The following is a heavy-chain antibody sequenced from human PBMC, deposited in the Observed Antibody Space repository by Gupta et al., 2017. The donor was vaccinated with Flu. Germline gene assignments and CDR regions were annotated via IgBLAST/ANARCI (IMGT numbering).Heavy chain of an antibody. J-gene: IGHJ3*01. CDR1: GYTFIDYF. V-gene: IGHV1/OR15-1*04. CDR2: IDHRIGGT. Sequence: QVQLMQSGAELKRPGASARVSCKASGYTFIDYFIHWVRQAPGQGLGWVGRIDHRIGGTRVGHGLQGTVHLTSDTARKKVFMEVNSRWYEDTATYYCARYPRMGDDGFELCDQGTMIAVS. CDR3: ARYPRMGDDGFEL. D-gene: IGHD3-16*01.